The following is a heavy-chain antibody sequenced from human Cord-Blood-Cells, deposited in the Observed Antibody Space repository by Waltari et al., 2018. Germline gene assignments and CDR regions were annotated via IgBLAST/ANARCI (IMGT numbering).Heavy chain of an antibody. CDR2: IYYSWST. V-gene: IGHV4-39*01. CDR1: GGSISSSSYY. Sequence: QMPPQESGPGLVKPSETLSITCTVPGGSISSSSYYWGWIRQPPGKGLEWIGSIYYSWSTYYNPSLKSRVTISVDTSKNQFSLKLSSVTAADTAVYYCARHSGIVGATFDYWGQGTLVTVSS. J-gene: IGHJ4*02. CDR3: ARHSGIVGATFDY. D-gene: IGHD1-26*01.